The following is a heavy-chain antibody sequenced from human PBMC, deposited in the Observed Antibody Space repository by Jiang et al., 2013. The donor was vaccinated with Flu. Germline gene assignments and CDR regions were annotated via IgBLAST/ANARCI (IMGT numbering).Heavy chain of an antibody. D-gene: IGHD3-9*01. V-gene: IGHV3-23*04. CDR3: ANGLTGYSYYYGMDV. Sequence: QLVESGGGLVQPGGSLRLSCAASGFTFSSYAMSWVRQAPGKGLEWVSAISGSGGSTYYADSVKGRFTISRDNSNNTLYLQMNSLRAEDTAVYYCANGLTGYSYYYGMDVWGQGTTVTVSS. CDR2: ISGSGGST. CDR1: GFTFSSYA. J-gene: IGHJ6*02.